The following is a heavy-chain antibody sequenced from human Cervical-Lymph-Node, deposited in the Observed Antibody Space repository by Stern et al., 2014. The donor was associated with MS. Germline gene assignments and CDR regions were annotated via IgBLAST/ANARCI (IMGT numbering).Heavy chain of an antibody. CDR1: GYTFTSYY. V-gene: IGHV1-46*03. D-gene: IGHD2-21*02. Sequence: QVQLGQSGAEVKKPGASVKVSCKASGYTFTSYYMHWVRQAPGQGLEWMGIINPSGGSTSYAQKFQGRVTMTRDTSTSTVYMELSSLRSEDTAVYYCARCGGDCYSGSNWFDPWGQGTLVTVSS. CDR3: ARCGGDCYSGSNWFDP. J-gene: IGHJ5*02. CDR2: INPSGGST.